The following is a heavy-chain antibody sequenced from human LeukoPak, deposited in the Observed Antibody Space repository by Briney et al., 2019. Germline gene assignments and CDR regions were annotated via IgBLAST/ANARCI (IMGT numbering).Heavy chain of an antibody. J-gene: IGHJ6*03. CDR3: AKDRQRGNYFRNYYYYMDV. CDR1: GFTFNDYA. V-gene: IGHV3-23*01. CDR2: ISGSGDNT. Sequence: GGSLRLSCAASGFTFNDYAMNWVRQAPGKGLEWVSAISGSGDNTYYADSVKGRFSISRDNSKNRLYLQMNSLRVDDTAVYYCAKDRQRGNYFRNYYYYMDVWGKGTTVTVSS. D-gene: IGHD1-26*01.